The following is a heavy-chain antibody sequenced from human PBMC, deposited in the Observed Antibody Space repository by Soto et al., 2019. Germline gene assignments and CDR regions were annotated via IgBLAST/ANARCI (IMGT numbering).Heavy chain of an antibody. Sequence: GESLKISCKASGYGFTTYWIGWVRQMPGKGLEWMAIINPTDSDTRYSPSFQGQVAISVDTSITTAYLQWSSLKASDTAMYYCARQGGRMVSIDYWGQGTPVTVSS. CDR3: ARQGGRMVSIDY. J-gene: IGHJ4*02. V-gene: IGHV5-51*01. CDR1: GYGFTTYW. CDR2: INPTDSDT. D-gene: IGHD2-8*01.